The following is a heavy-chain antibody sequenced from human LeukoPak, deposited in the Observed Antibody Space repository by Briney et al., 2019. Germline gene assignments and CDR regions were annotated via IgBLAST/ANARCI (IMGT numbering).Heavy chain of an antibody. Sequence: GGSLRLSCAASGFTFDDYAMHWVRQAPGKGLEWVSGISRNSGSIGYADSVKGRFTISRDNAKNSLYLQMNSLRAEDTALYYCAKDPTGSSGYPYYFDYWGQGTLVTVSS. V-gene: IGHV3-9*01. D-gene: IGHD3-22*01. CDR2: ISRNSGSI. CDR1: GFTFDDYA. J-gene: IGHJ4*02. CDR3: AKDPTGSSGYPYYFDY.